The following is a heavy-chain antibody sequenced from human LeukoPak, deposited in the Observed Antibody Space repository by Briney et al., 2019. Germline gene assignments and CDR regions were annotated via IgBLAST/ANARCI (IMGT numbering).Heavy chain of an antibody. D-gene: IGHD3/OR15-3a*01. CDR3: AKDPFCAFWTGFYPSHY. Sequence: GGSLRLSCAASGFTFSNYAMSRVRQAPGKGLEWVSAISGSGGSTYYADSVKGRFTISRDNAKNTLYLQMNSLRAEDTAVYYCAKDPFCAFWTGFYPSHYWGQGTLVTVSS. V-gene: IGHV3-23*01. CDR1: GFTFSNYA. CDR2: ISGSGGST. J-gene: IGHJ4*02.